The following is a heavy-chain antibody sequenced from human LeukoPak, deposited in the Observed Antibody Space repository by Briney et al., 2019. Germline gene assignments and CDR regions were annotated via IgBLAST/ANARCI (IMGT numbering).Heavy chain of an antibody. Sequence: GSLRPSCAASGFTFSSYAMHWVRQAPGKGLEWVAVISYDGSNKYYADSVKGRFTISRDNSKNTLYLQMNSLRAEDTAVYYCARGGGYCGGDCYGIDYWGQGALVTVSS. CDR1: GFTFSSYA. V-gene: IGHV3-30-3*01. D-gene: IGHD2-21*01. CDR3: ARGGGYCGGDCYGIDY. J-gene: IGHJ4*02. CDR2: ISYDGSNK.